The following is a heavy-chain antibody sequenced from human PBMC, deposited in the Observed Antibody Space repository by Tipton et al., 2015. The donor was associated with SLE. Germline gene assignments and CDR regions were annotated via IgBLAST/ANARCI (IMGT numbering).Heavy chain of an antibody. D-gene: IGHD6-13*01. CDR1: GYTFISYG. V-gene: IGHV1-2*02. J-gene: IGHJ4*02. CDR3: ARPLYSRKEGYYFDY. Sequence: QVQLVQSGPEVKKPGASVKVSCKASGYTFISYGISWVRQAPGQGLEWMGWIDPNSGATNSAQKFQGRVTMTRDTSISTAYMELSRLRSDDTAVYYCARPLYSRKEGYYFDYWGQGTLVTVSS. CDR2: IDPNSGAT.